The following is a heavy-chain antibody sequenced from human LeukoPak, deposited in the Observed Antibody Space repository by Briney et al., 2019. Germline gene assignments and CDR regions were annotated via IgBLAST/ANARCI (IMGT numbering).Heavy chain of an antibody. CDR1: GYTVTSYY. D-gene: IGHD5-18*01. CDR3: ARDPRGSGYSYGYSDY. Sequence: ASVKVSCKASGYTVTSYYMHWVRQAPGQGLEWMGIINPSGGSTSYAQQFQGRVTMTRDTSTSTIYMERSSLRSEDTAGYYCARDPRGSGYSYGYSDYWGQGTLVTVSS. CDR2: INPSGGST. V-gene: IGHV1-46*01. J-gene: IGHJ4*02.